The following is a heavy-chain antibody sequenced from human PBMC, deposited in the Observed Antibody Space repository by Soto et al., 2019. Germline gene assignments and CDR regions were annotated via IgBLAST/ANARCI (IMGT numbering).Heavy chain of an antibody. Sequence: RGESLKISCKGSGYSFTSYWISWVRQMPGKGLEWMGRIDPSDSYTNYSPSFQGHVTISADKSISTAYLQWSSLKASDTAMYYCARHSLYCSSTSCYEWVVWGQGTTVTVSS. D-gene: IGHD2-2*01. CDR1: GYSFTSYW. CDR3: ARHSLYCSSTSCYEWVV. J-gene: IGHJ6*02. CDR2: IDPSDSYT. V-gene: IGHV5-10-1*01.